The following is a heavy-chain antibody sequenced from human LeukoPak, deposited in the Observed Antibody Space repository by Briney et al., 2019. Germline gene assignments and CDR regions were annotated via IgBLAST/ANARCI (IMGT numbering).Heavy chain of an antibody. CDR3: AKPLARVPDY. D-gene: IGHD2-21*01. V-gene: IGHV5-51*01. Sequence: GESLRISCQASGYTFTNFWIGWVRQRPGKGLEWMGIIFPGDSDARYSPSFQGQVTISADKSINTAYLQWTSLKASDTAMYYCAKPLARVPDYWGQGTLVTVSS. CDR2: IFPGDSDA. CDR1: GYTFTNFW. J-gene: IGHJ4*02.